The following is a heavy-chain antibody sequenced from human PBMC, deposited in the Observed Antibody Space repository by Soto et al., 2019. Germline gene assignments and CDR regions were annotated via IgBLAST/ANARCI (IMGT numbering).Heavy chain of an antibody. J-gene: IGHJ5*02. V-gene: IGHV3-73*02. Sequence: EVQLVESGGGLVQPGGSLKLSCAASGFTLSGSVIYWVRQPSGKGLEWVGRIRSRSNGYATAYAASVRGRFTISRDDSKNTAYLQRNSLRAEDTAVYYCARDPGRVSGSFLVKTPGFGWFDPWGQGTLVTVSS. D-gene: IGHD3-10*01. CDR1: GFTLSGSV. CDR3: ARDPGRVSGSFLVKTPGFGWFDP. CDR2: IRSRSNGYAT.